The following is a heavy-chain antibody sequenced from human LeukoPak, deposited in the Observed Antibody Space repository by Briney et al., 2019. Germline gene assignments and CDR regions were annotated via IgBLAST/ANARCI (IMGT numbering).Heavy chain of an antibody. J-gene: IGHJ3*02. Sequence: SETLSLTCAVYGGSFSGYYWSWIRQPPGKGLEWIGEINHSGSTNYNPSLKSRVTISVDTSKNQFSLKLSSVTAADTAVYYCARVVGYCTNGVCYRTRDAFDIWGQGTMVTVSS. CDR3: ARVVGYCTNGVCYRTRDAFDI. CDR1: GGSFSGYY. D-gene: IGHD2-8*01. V-gene: IGHV4-34*01. CDR2: INHSGST.